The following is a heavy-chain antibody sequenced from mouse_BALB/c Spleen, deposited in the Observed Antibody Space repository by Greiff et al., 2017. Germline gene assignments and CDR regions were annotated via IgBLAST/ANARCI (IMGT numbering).Heavy chain of an antibody. Sequence: EVQVVESGGGLVQPGGSLKLSCAASGFTFSSYTMSWVRQTPEKRLEWVAYISNGGGSTYYPDTVKGRFTISRDNAKNTLYLQMSSLKSEDTAMYYCARKGDYSWFAYWGQGTLVTVSA. D-gene: IGHD1-1*01. CDR3: ARKGDYSWFAY. J-gene: IGHJ3*01. CDR2: ISNGGGST. CDR1: GFTFSSYT. V-gene: IGHV5-12-2*01.